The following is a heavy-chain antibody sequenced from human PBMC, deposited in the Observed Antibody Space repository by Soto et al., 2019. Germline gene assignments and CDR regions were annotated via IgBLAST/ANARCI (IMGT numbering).Heavy chain of an antibody. Sequence: GGSLRLSCAASGFTFSSYWMHWVRQAPGKGLVWVSRINSDGSSTSYADSVKGRFTISRDNAKNTLYLQMNSLRAEDTAVYYCARVRVADYYYYYYGMDVWGQGTTVTVSS. V-gene: IGHV3-74*01. D-gene: IGHD6-19*01. CDR3: ARVRVADYYYYYYGMDV. CDR2: INSDGSST. J-gene: IGHJ6*02. CDR1: GFTFSSYW.